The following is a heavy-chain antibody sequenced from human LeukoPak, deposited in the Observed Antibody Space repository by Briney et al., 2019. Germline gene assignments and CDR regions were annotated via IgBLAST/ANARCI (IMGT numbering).Heavy chain of an antibody. CDR2: IYYTGST. Sequence: SETLSLTCTVSGGSISGHYCSWIRQPPGKGLEWIGYIYYTGSTSYNPSLQSRVTISVDMSKNQFSLKLTSMTSADTAVYYCARGYCSDGSCYSQFEFWGQGTLVTVSS. J-gene: IGHJ4*02. V-gene: IGHV4-59*11. CDR1: GGSISGHY. CDR3: ARGYCSDGSCYSQFEF. D-gene: IGHD2-15*01.